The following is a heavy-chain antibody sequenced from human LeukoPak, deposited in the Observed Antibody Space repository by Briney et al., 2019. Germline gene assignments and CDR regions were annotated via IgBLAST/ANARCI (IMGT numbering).Heavy chain of an antibody. V-gene: IGHV6-1*01. D-gene: IGHD2-15*01. Sequence: SQTLSLTCAISGDSVSSKSAAWNWIRQSPSRGLEWVGRTYYRSKWSNDYAASVKGRITDNPDTSKNQFSLQLSSVTPEDTAVYYCARSRAATFDYWGQGTLVTVSS. CDR1: GDSVSSKSAA. J-gene: IGHJ4*02. CDR2: TYYRSKWSN. CDR3: ARSRAATFDY.